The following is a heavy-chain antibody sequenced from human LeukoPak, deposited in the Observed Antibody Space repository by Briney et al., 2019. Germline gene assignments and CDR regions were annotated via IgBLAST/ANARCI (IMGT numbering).Heavy chain of an antibody. CDR2: ISSSSSYI. V-gene: IGHV3-21*01. CDR1: GFTFSSYA. CDR3: ARTLGATTPSFDY. D-gene: IGHD1-26*01. Sequence: GGSLRLSCAASGFTFSSYAMHWVRQAPGKGLEWVSSISSSSSYIYYADSVKGRFTISRDNAKNSLYLQMNSLRAEDTAVYYCARTLGATTPSFDYWGQGTLVTVSS. J-gene: IGHJ4*02.